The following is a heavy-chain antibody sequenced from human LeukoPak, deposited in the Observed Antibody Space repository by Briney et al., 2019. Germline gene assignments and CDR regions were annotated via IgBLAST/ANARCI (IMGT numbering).Heavy chain of an antibody. CDR2: IYYSGDT. CDR3: ARDQNPTK. D-gene: IGHD1-14*01. CDR1: GGSINNYY. V-gene: IGHV4-59*01. Sequence: SEILSLTCTVSGGSINNYYWTWIRQSPRKGLEWIGCIYYSGDTYYNPSLKSRVAISVDTPNNRFSLKLTSVTAADTAVYYCARDQNPTKWGQGTLVTVSS. J-gene: IGHJ4*02.